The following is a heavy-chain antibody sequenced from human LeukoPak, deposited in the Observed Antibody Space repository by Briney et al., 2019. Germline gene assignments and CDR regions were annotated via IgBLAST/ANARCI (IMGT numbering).Heavy chain of an antibody. V-gene: IGHV3-33*08. J-gene: IGHJ4*02. CDR2: IWYDGSNK. CDR3: ARAEKIAVAGMGYYFDY. D-gene: IGHD6-19*01. CDR1: GFTFSSYS. Sequence: PGGSLRLSCAASGFTFSSYSMNWVRQAPGKGLEWVAVIWYDGSNKYYADSVKGRFTISRDNSKNTLYLQMNSLRAEDTAVYYCARAEKIAVAGMGYYFDYWGQGTLVTVSS.